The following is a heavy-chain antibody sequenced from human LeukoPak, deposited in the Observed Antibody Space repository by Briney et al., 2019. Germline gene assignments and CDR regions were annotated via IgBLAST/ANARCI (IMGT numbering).Heavy chain of an antibody. V-gene: IGHV3-43*02. CDR3: AKAYSSSSSGYFDY. CDR1: GFTFDDYV. Sequence: PGGSLRLSCAASGFTFDDYVLHWVRQVPGKGLEWVSLISGDGVFAYYADSVKGRFTVSRDNSRNSLYLHMNSMRTEDTALYYCAKAYSSSSSGYFDYWGQGTLVTVSS. J-gene: IGHJ4*02. CDR2: ISGDGVFA. D-gene: IGHD6-6*01.